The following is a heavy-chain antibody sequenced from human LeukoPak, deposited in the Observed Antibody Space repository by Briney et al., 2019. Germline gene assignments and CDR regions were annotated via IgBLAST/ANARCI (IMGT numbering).Heavy chain of an antibody. CDR2: MNPNSGNT. CDR3: ARDRGLRSFFDY. D-gene: IGHD4-17*01. V-gene: IGHV1-8*01. J-gene: IGHJ4*02. CDR1: GYTFTSYD. Sequence: ASVKVSCKASGYTFTSYDINWVRQATGQGLEWMGWMNPNSGNTGYAQKFQGRVTMTRNTSISTAYMELSSLRSEDTAVYYCARDRGLRSFFDYWGQGTLVTVSS.